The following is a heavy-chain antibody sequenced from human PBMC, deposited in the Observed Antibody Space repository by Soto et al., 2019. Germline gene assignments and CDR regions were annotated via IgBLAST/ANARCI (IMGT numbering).Heavy chain of an antibody. J-gene: IGHJ6*02. V-gene: IGHV4-4*07. CDR2: IYSDGTT. CDR3: SRVGCSNSKCYTRGMDV. Sequence: SETLSVTCTVSGGSISCYYWSWVRQPAGKGLEWVGRIYSDGTTNYSPSLKSRVTMSLDTSKDQFSLHLNSVTAADTAVYYCSRVGCSNSKCYTRGMDVWGQGTTVTVSS. CDR1: GGSISCYY. D-gene: IGHD2-2*01.